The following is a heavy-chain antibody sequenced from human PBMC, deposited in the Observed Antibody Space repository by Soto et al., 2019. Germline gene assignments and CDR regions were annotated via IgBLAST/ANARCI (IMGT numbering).Heavy chain of an antibody. CDR2: INAGNGNT. CDR3: ARASPRLGSGTEWRTSYYAMYG. J-gene: IGHJ6*02. V-gene: IGHV1-3*01. CDR1: GYTFTSYA. Sequence: ASVQVSCKASGYTFTSYAMHWVRQAPGQRLEWMGWINAGNGNTKYSQKFQGRVTITRDTSASTAYMELSSLRSEDTAVYYCARASPRLGSGTEWRTSYYAMYGWGQGTKVTVAS. D-gene: IGHD3-3*01.